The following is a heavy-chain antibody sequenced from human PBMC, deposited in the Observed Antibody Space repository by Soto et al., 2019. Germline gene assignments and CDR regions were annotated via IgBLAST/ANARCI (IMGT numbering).Heavy chain of an antibody. CDR2: IYYSGST. V-gene: IGHV4-39*01. Sequence: SETLSLTCTVSGGSISSSSYYWGWIRPHPGKGLEWIGSIYYSGSTYYNPSLKSRVTISVDTSKNQFSLKLSSVTAADTAVYYCASHWTPKYDFWSGSPADYFDYWGQGTRVTVSS. D-gene: IGHD3-3*01. J-gene: IGHJ4*02. CDR1: GGSISSSSYY. CDR3: ASHWTPKYDFWSGSPADYFDY.